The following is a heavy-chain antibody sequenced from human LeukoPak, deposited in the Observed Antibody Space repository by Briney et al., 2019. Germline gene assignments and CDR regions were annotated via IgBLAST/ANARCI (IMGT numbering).Heavy chain of an antibody. CDR3: TTSSYCEKNVCQTYFDF. J-gene: IGHJ4*02. V-gene: IGHV3-23*01. CDR2: ISGGGGST. D-gene: IGHD2-21*01. CDR1: GFTFGNYG. Sequence: GGTLRLSCAASGFTFGNYGMSWVRQAPGKGLEWVSAISGGGGSTYYADSVKGRFTISRDNSKNTLYLQMNSLRAEDTAVYYCTTSSYCEKNVCQTYFDFWGQGTLVTVSS.